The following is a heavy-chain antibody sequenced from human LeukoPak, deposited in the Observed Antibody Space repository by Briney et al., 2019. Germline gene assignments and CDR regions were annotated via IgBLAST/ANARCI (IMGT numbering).Heavy chain of an antibody. CDR2: STSGGST. Sequence: GGSLRLSCSPSGLTFSSAAMSWVRQAPGEGLEWVSTSTSGGSTYSPDSVKVRITISTDNSKNTLYLQMKSLTADDTAVYYCGKYVVAASTYYFDYWGQGTLVTVS. V-gene: IGHV3-23*01. J-gene: IGHJ4*02. D-gene: IGHD2-15*01. CDR1: GLTFSSAA. CDR3: GKYVVAASTYYFDY.